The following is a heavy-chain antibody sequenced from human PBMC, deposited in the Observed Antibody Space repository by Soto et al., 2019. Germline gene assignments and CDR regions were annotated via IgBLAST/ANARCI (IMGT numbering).Heavy chain of an antibody. CDR1: GYTFTSYD. D-gene: IGHD3-3*01. J-gene: IGHJ6*03. Sequence: ASVKVSCKASGYTFTSYDINWVRQATGQGLEWMGWMNPNSGNTGYAQKFQGRVTMTRNTSISTAYMELSSLRSEDTAVYYCARDHDYDFWSGYYSNYMDVWGKGTTVTVSS. CDR3: ARDHDYDFWSGYYSNYMDV. CDR2: MNPNSGNT. V-gene: IGHV1-8*01.